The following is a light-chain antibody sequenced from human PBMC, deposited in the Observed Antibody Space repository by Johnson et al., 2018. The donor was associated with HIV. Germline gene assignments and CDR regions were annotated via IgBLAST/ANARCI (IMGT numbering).Light chain of an antibody. CDR2: ENH. Sequence: QSVLTQPPSVSAAPGQKVTISCSGSSSNIGDNYVSWYQQLPGTAPKLLIYENHKRPSGIPDRFSGSKSGTSATLGITGLQTGDEADYYCATWDRSLSAGGVCGTGTKVTVL. CDR3: ATWDRSLSAGGV. J-gene: IGLJ1*01. CDR1: SSNIGDNY. V-gene: IGLV1-51*02.